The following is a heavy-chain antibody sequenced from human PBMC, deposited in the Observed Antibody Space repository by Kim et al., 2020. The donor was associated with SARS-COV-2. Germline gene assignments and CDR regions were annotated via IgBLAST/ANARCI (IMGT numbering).Heavy chain of an antibody. CDR2: LYDSGST. V-gene: IGHV4-30-4*01. CDR1: GGSISSNDYY. J-gene: IGHJ6*02. D-gene: IGHD3-22*01. Sequence: SETLSLTCTVSGGSISSNDYYWSWIRRPPGKGLEWIGFLYDSGSTYYNPSLKSRVSISVDTSKNQFFLNLSSVTAADTAVYYCASDSYDTYYYGMDVWGQGTTVTVSS. CDR3: ASDSYDTYYYGMDV.